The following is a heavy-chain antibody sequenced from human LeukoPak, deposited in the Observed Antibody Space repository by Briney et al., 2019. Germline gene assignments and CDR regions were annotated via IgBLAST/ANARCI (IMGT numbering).Heavy chain of an antibody. J-gene: IGHJ4*02. V-gene: IGHV3-74*01. Sequence: GGSLRLSCAASGFTFSKYWMLWVRQAPGKGLESVSRINTDGTVTTYADSVKGRFTVSRDNADNTMFLQMNSVRAEDTAVYYCATKQWLAPPPDSWGQGTPVTVSS. CDR2: INTDGTVT. CDR3: ATKQWLAPPPDS. D-gene: IGHD6-19*01. CDR1: GFTFSKYW.